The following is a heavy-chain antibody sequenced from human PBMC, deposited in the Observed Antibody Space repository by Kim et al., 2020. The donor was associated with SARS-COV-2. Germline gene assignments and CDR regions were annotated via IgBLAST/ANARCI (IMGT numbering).Heavy chain of an antibody. V-gene: IGHV3-11*01. CDR1: GFTFTNFY. Sequence: GGSLRLSCAISGFTFTNFYMSWIRQAPGKGLEWVSYISNTGTTIYYADSVKGRFTISRDSARNALYLQMNSLRADDTAVYYCARAAKSPLGGLAVAFDYWGQGTVVTVS. CDR3: ARAAKSPLGGLAVAFDY. J-gene: IGHJ4*02. D-gene: IGHD2-15*01. CDR2: ISNTGTTI.